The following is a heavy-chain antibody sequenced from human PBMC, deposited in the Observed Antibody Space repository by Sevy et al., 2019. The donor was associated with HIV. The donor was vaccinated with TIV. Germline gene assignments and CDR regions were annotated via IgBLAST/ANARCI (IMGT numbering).Heavy chain of an antibody. D-gene: IGHD2-15*01. CDR2: INHSGST. CDR1: GGSFSGYY. V-gene: IGHV4-34*01. J-gene: IGHJ6*02. CDR3: ARGASGNDYYGMDV. Sequence: SETLSLTCAVYGGSFSGYYWSWIRQPPGKGLEWIGEINHSGSTNYNPSLKSRVTISVDTSKNQFSLKLGSVTAADTAVYYCARGASGNDYYGMDVWGQGTTVTVSS.